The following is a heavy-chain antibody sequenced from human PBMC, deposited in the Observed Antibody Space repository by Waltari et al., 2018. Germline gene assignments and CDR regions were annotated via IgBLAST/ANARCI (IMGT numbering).Heavy chain of an antibody. D-gene: IGHD6-6*01. CDR1: GFTFTNYA. V-gene: IGHV3-23*01. CDR3: AKVSTGSSSERVGYYFHY. Sequence: EVQLLESGGDLVQPGGSLRLSCAASGFTFTNYAMTWVRQAPGTGLEWVSVITGSADSTFYAGSVQGRFVISRDNSNNTVHLQMNSLRAEDTAIYYCAKVSTGSSSERVGYYFHYWGQGTLVTVSS. CDR2: ITGSADST. J-gene: IGHJ4*02.